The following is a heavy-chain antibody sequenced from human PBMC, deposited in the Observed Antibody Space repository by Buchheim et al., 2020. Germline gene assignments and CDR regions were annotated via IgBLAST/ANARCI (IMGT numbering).Heavy chain of an antibody. D-gene: IGHD2-15*01. Sequence: EVQLVESGGGLVQHGGSLRLSCAASGFMFDIYMMTWVRQAPGKGMEWVANIGGDGGEKNYEDSVRGRLTISRDNAKNSLFLQMNSLRAEDTAVYYCARYHLCSRGKCQYHVMDVWGQGTT. CDR2: IGGDGGEK. CDR1: GFMFDIYM. CDR3: ARYHLCSRGKCQYHVMDV. J-gene: IGHJ6*02. V-gene: IGHV3-7*01.